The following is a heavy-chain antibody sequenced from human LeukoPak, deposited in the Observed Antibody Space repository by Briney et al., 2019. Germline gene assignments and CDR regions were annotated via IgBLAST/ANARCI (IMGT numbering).Heavy chain of an antibody. Sequence: SQTLSLTCTVSGGSISSGGYYWSWIHQHPGKGLEWIGYIYYSGSTYYNPSLKSRVTISVDTSKNQLSLKLSSVTAADTAVYYCARDGQLAPRGWYFDLWGRGTLVTVSS. CDR2: IYYSGST. D-gene: IGHD6-6*01. CDR1: GGSISSGGYY. J-gene: IGHJ2*01. CDR3: ARDGQLAPRGWYFDL. V-gene: IGHV4-31*03.